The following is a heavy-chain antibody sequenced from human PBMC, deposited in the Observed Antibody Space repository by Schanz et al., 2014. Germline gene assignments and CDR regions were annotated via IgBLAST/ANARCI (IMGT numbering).Heavy chain of an antibody. J-gene: IGHJ4*01. CDR1: GGTFSSDT. CDR3: EREQSPYTKQSDVMYPDY. CDR2: IVPIAGIT. Sequence: QSGAEVKKPGSSVTVSCKASGGTFSSDTFSWVRQAPGQGLEWMGRIVPIAGITNYAQRFQGRVTITADKSSDTAYMELSRLRSEDTAVYYCEREQSPYTKQSDVMYPDYRRYRSLVDVSS. V-gene: IGHV1-69*08. D-gene: IGHD2-2*02.